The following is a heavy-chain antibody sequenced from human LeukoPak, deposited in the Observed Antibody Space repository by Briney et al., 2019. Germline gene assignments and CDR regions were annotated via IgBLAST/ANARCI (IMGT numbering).Heavy chain of an antibody. D-gene: IGHD3-3*01. CDR2: IFHSGST. J-gene: IGHJ5*02. CDR3: ARHPGKMTIFGVVIYSWFDP. CDR1: GVSISSSNDS. V-gene: IGHV4-39*01. Sequence: SETLSLTCTVSGVSISSSNDSWGWVRQPPGKGLEWIGGIFHSGSTNYNPSLKSRVTMSTDTSENQLSLKVNSVTAADTAVYYCARHPGKMTIFGVVIYSWFDPWGQGTLVIVSS.